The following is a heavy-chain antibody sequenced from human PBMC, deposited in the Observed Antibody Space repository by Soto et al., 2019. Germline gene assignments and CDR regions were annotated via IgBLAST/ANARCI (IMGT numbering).Heavy chain of an antibody. CDR3: AKDIRYCSSTSCYPRTAFDI. Sequence: GGSLRLSCAASGFTFDDYAMHWVRQAPGKGLEWVSGISWNSGSIGYADSVKGRFTISRDNAKNSLYLQMNSLRAEDTALYYCAKDIRYCSSTSCYPRTAFDIWGQGTMVTVSS. D-gene: IGHD2-2*01. CDR2: ISWNSGSI. J-gene: IGHJ3*02. CDR1: GFTFDDYA. V-gene: IGHV3-9*01.